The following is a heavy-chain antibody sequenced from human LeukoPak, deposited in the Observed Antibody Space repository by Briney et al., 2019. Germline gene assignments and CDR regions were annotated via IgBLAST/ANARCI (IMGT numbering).Heavy chain of an antibody. CDR2: INHSGST. CDR1: GGSFSGYY. D-gene: IGHD3-22*01. J-gene: IGHJ1*01. CDR3: ARGLKNYYDSSGYYPLRKIAEYFQH. Sequence: SETLSLTCAVYGGSFSGYYWSWIRQPPGKGLEWIGEINHSGSTNYNPSLKSRVTISVDTSKNQFSLKLSSVTAADTAVYYCARGLKNYYDSSGYYPLRKIAEYFQHWGQGTLVTVSS. V-gene: IGHV4-34*01.